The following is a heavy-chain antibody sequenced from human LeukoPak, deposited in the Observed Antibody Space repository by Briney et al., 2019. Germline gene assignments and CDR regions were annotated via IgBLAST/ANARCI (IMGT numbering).Heavy chain of an antibody. J-gene: IGHJ4*01. CDR2: IYYTGNT. Sequence: SEILSLTCSLSGGSISTANYYWAWIRQPPGKGLDWVGSIYYTGNTYYNPSLKSRVTIFVDTSRNQFSLKLNSVTAADTALYYCARHVGTPRHFDFWGHGTLVTVSS. CDR1: GGSISTANYY. V-gene: IGHV4-39*01. CDR3: ARHVGTPRHFDF. D-gene: IGHD3-10*01.